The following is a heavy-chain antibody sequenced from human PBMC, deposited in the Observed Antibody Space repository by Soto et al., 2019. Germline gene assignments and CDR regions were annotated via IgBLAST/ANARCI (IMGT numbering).Heavy chain of an antibody. CDR2: IYSGGST. V-gene: IGHV3-53*01. D-gene: IGHD5-12*01. CDR1: GFTVSSNY. Sequence: GGSLRLSCAASGFTVSSNYMSWVRQAPGKGLEWVSVIYSGGSTYYADSVKGRFTISRDNSKNTLYLQMNSLRAEDTAVYYCARDRAKRWLQLDYWGQGTLVIVSS. CDR3: ARDRAKRWLQLDY. J-gene: IGHJ4*02.